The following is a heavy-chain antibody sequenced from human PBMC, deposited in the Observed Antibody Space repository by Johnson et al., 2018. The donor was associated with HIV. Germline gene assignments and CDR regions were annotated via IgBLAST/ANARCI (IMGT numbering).Heavy chain of an antibody. Sequence: VQLVESGGGLVQPGGSLRLSCAASGFTFSSYAMHWVRQAPGKGLEWVSCISWSSGNIAYADSVKGRFTISRDNSKNTLYLQMGSLRVEDMAVYYCARSGGGIVAKILFDIWGQGTMVTVSS. J-gene: IGHJ3*02. CDR2: ISWSSGNI. CDR1: GFTFSSYA. V-gene: IGHV3-23*04. D-gene: IGHD5-12*01. CDR3: ARSGGGIVAKILFDI.